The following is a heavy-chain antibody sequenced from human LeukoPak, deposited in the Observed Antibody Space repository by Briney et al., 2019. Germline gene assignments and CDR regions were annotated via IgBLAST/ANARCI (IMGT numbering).Heavy chain of an antibody. D-gene: IGHD1-14*01. CDR2: IYYSGST. CDR3: ARDPELEF. V-gene: IGHV4-59*01. CDR1: GGSISSYY. J-gene: IGHJ4*02. Sequence: SSETLSLTCTVSGGSISSYYWSWIRQPPGKGLEWIGYIYYSGSTNYNPSLKSRVTISVDTSKNQFSLKLSSVTAADTAVYYCARDPELEFWGQGILVTVSS.